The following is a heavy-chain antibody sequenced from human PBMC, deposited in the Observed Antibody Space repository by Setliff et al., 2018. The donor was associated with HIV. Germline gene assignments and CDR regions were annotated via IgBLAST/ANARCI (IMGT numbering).Heavy chain of an antibody. CDR3: TTNLPRPEALRQSGVDP. CDR2: IKTKSDGETA. D-gene: IGHD3-10*01. Sequence: PGGSLRLSCAASGFTFSSYSMNWVRQAPGKGLEWVGRIKTKSDGETADYAAPVKGRFTISRDDSKNTLYLQMNSLKNEDTAVYYCTTNLPRPEALRQSGVDPWGQGALVTVSS. J-gene: IGHJ5*02. V-gene: IGHV3-15*01. CDR1: GFTFSSYS.